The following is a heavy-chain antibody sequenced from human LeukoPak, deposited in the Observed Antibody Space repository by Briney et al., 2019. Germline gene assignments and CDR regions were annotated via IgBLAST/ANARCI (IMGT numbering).Heavy chain of an antibody. CDR2: IYSGGST. V-gene: IGHV3-53*01. Sequence: PGGSLRLSCAASGFTVSSNCMSWVRQAPGKGLEWVSVIYSGGSTDYADSVKGRFTISRDNSENTLHLQMNSLRAEDTAAYYCARGLCGGDCYSDWGQGTLVTVSS. CDR3: ARGLCGGDCYSD. D-gene: IGHD2-21*02. J-gene: IGHJ4*02. CDR1: GFTVSSNC.